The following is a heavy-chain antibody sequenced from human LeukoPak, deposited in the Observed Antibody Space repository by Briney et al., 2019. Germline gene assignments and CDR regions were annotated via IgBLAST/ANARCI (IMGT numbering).Heavy chain of an antibody. CDR1: GFTFSSYE. D-gene: IGHD3-16*01. J-gene: IGHJ4*02. CDR2: ISSSGTTI. V-gene: IGHV3-48*03. Sequence: GGSLRLSCAASGFTFSSYEMNWVRQAPGKGLEWISYISSSGTTIDYADSVMGRFTMSRDNAENSLYLQMNSLRAEDTAVYYCARGRGGAYWGQGTLVTVSS. CDR3: ARGRGGAY.